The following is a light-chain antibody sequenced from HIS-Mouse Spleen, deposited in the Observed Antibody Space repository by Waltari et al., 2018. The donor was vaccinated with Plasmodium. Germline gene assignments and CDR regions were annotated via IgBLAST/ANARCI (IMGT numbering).Light chain of an antibody. CDR2: EDS. Sequence: SYELTQPPSVSVSPGQTARITCSGDALPKKYAYWYQQKSGQAPVLVIYEDSKRPSGMPERCADSSSGTMATLTISGAQVEDEAEYYCYSTDSSGNHRVFGGGTKLTVL. CDR3: YSTDSSGNHRV. J-gene: IGLJ3*02. V-gene: IGLV3-10*01. CDR1: ALPKKY.